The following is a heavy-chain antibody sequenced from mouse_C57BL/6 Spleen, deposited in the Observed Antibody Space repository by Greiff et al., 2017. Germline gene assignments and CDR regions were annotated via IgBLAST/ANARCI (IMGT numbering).Heavy chain of an antibody. CDR2: IDPSDSYT. D-gene: IGHD2-3*01. CDR3: ARRDGSFDY. CDR1: GYTFTSYW. J-gene: IGHJ2*01. V-gene: IGHV1-50*01. Sequence: QVQLQQPGAELVKPGASVKLSCKASGYTFTSYWMQWVKQRPGQGLEWIGEIDPSDSYTNYNQKFKGKATLTVDTSSSTAYMQLSSLTSEDSAVYYCARRDGSFDYWGQGTTLTVSS.